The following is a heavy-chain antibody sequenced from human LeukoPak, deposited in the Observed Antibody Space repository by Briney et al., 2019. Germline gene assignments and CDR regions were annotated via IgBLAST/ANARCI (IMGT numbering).Heavy chain of an antibody. CDR1: GFTFSSYA. V-gene: IGHV3-23*01. Sequence: GGSLRLSCAASGFTFSSYAMSWVRQAPGKGLEWVSAISGSGGSTYYADSVKGRLTISRDNSKNTLYLQMNSLRAEDTAVYYCAKPGLRYFDWLLKYWGQGTLVTVSS. J-gene: IGHJ4*02. CDR3: AKPGLRYFDWLLKY. D-gene: IGHD3-9*01. CDR2: ISGSGGST.